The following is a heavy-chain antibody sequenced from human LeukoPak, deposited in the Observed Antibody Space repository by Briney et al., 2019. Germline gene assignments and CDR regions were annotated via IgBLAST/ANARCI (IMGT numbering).Heavy chain of an antibody. V-gene: IGHV3-23*01. Sequence: GGSLRLSCAASGFTFSIYAMSWVRQAPGKGLQWVSSITSRGESAWYVDSVKGRFTITRDNSESTLYLQMHSLRAEDTAVYYCARDRPNYYGSDGHYYRRDGDYWGRGTLVSVSS. J-gene: IGHJ4*02. CDR3: ARDRPNYYGSDGHYYRRDGDY. CDR2: ITSRGESA. CDR1: GFTFSIYA. D-gene: IGHD3-22*01.